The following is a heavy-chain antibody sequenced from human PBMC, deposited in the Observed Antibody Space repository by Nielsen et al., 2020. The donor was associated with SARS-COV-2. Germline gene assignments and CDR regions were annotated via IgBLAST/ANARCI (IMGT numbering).Heavy chain of an antibody. Sequence: GGSLRLSCAASGFTFSNAWMSWVRQAPGKGLEWVGRTRNKANSYTTEYAASVKGRFTISRDDSKNSLYLQMNSLKTEDTAVYYCATPMSWGQGTLVTVSS. CDR1: GFTFSNAW. J-gene: IGHJ5*02. V-gene: IGHV3-72*01. D-gene: IGHD3-10*02. CDR2: TRNKANSYTT. CDR3: ATPMS.